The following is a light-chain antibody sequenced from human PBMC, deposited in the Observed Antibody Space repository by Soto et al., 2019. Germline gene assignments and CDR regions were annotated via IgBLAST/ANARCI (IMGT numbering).Light chain of an antibody. J-gene: IGKJ4*01. CDR2: AAS. CDR3: QQSYSTPLT. CDR1: QSISSY. V-gene: IGKV1-39*01. Sequence: DIPVTQSPSSLSVYFGGRVTITCRPSQSISSYLNWYQQKPGKAPKLLIYAASSLQSGVPSRFSGSGSGTDFTLTISSLQPEDFTTYYCQQSYSTPLTFGGGTKVDI.